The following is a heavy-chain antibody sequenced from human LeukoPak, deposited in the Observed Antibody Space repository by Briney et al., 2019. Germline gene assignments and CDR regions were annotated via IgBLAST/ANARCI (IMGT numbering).Heavy chain of an antibody. V-gene: IGHV3-7*04. CDR2: IKQDGSEK. CDR3: ARNYGGNSAG. J-gene: IGHJ4*02. CDR1: GFTFSSSW. Sequence: GGSLRLSCAASGFTFSSSWMSWVRLAPGKGLEWVANIKQDGSEKYYVDSVKGRFTISRDNAKNSLYLQMNSLRDEDTAVYYCARNYGGNSAGWGQGTLVTV. D-gene: IGHD4-23*01.